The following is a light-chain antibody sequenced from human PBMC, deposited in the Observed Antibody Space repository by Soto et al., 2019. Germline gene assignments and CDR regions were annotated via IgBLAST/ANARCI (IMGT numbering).Light chain of an antibody. Sequence: QSALTQPRSVSGSPGQSVTISCTGSSSDVGEYNYVSWYQHHPGNAPKLMIYDVSKRPSGVPDRFSGSKSGNTASLTISGLQAEDEADYYCCSYAGSSTYVVFGGGTKVTVL. V-gene: IGLV2-11*01. CDR2: DVS. CDR1: SSDVGEYNY. J-gene: IGLJ2*01. CDR3: CSYAGSSTYVV.